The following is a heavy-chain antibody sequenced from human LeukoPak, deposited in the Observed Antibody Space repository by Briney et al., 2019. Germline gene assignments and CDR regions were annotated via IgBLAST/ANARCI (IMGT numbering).Heavy chain of an antibody. V-gene: IGHV1-18*04. Sequence: ASVKVSCKASGYTITSYGISWVRQAPGQGLEWMGWISAYNGNTNYAQKLQGRVTMTTDTSTSTAYMELRSLRSDDTAVYYCAREFCSGGSCSFGDYFDYWGQGTLVTVSS. D-gene: IGHD2-15*01. CDR2: ISAYNGNT. CDR3: AREFCSGGSCSFGDYFDY. J-gene: IGHJ4*02. CDR1: GYTITSYG.